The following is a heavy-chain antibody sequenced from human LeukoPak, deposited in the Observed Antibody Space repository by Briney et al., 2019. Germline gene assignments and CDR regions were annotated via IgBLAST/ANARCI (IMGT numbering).Heavy chain of an antibody. CDR3: ARRPPGDSYGYDY. CDR1: GFTVSRNY. Sequence: GGSLRLSCAASGFTVSRNYMSWVRQAPGKGLEWVSVIYSGGSTYYADSVKGRFTISKDNSENTLYLQMNSLRAEDTAVYYCARRPPGDSYGYDYWGQGTLVAVSS. V-gene: IGHV3-66*04. D-gene: IGHD5-18*01. J-gene: IGHJ4*02. CDR2: IYSGGST.